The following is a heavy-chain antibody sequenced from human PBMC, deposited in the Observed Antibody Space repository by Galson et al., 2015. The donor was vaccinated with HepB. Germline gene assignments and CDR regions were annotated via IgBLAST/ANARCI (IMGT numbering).Heavy chain of an antibody. CDR3: ARDPTVQGVHYYFDY. CDR1: GFTFSSYG. CDR2: IWYDGSNK. J-gene: IGHJ4*02. V-gene: IGHV3-33*01. D-gene: IGHD3-10*01. Sequence: SLRLSCAASGFTFSSYGMHWVRQAPGKGLEWVAVIWYDGSNKYYADSVKGRFTISRDNSKNTLYLQMNSLRAEDTAVYYCARDPTVQGVHYYFDYWGQGTLVTVSS.